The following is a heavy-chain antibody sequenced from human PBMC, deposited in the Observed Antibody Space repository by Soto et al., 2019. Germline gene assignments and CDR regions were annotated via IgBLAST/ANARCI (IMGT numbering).Heavy chain of an antibody. CDR2: ISGSGGTA. Sequence: GGSLRLSCAASGSTFCTSAMTWARQAPGKGLEWVSVISGSGGTAYYADSVKGRLTTSRDNSRNTLYLQMNSLRAEDTAVYYCAKDRDSSTKVLDYWAQGTLVTVSS. D-gene: IGHD6-13*01. CDR3: AKDRDSSTKVLDY. CDR1: GSTFCTSA. V-gene: IGHV3-23*01. J-gene: IGHJ4*02.